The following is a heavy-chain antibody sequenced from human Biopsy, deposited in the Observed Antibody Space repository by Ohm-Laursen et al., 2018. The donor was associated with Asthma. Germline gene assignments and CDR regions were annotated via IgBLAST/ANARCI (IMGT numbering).Heavy chain of an antibody. CDR2: ISKDASTQ. D-gene: IGHD1-1*01. CDR1: GFRLSNFA. J-gene: IGHJ3*02. CDR3: VRDGTDDAFDI. Sequence: SLRLSCAASGFRLSNFAIHWVRPAPGKGLEWVGVISKDASTQDYADSVKGRFTMARDNSKNTLDLQMNSLREEDTAVYYCVRDGTDDAFDIWGQGTVVSVSS. V-gene: IGHV3-30*01.